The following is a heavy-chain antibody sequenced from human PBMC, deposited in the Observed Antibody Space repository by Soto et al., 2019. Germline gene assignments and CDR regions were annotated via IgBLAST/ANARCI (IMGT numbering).Heavy chain of an antibody. J-gene: IGHJ4*02. CDR1: GFTFSDYT. V-gene: IGHV3-23*01. CDR3: AKANRYCSGGTCFVFDY. Sequence: GSLRLSCAASGFTFSDYTMNWVRQAPGKGLEWVSSISANGGSTYYADSVKGRFTISRDNSQNTLSLQMNSLRAEDTAIYYCAKANRYCSGGTCFVFDYWGQGA. CDR2: ISANGGST. D-gene: IGHD2-15*01.